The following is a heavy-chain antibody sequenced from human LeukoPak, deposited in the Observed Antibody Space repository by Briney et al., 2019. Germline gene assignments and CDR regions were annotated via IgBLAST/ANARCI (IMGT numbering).Heavy chain of an antibody. J-gene: IGHJ4*02. V-gene: IGHV4-38-2*02. CDR2: IYHSGST. Sequence: SETLSLTCTVSGYSISSGYYWGWIRQPPGKGLEWIGSIYHSGSTYYNPSLKSRVTISVDTSKNQFSLKLSSVTAADTAVYYCARSGRRRGDYWGQGTLVTVSS. CDR1: GYSISSGYY. CDR3: ARSGRRRGDY. D-gene: IGHD3-10*01.